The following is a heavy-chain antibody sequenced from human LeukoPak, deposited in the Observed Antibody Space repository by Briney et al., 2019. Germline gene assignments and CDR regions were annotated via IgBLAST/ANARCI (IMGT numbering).Heavy chain of an antibody. D-gene: IGHD2-15*01. Sequence: QAGGSLRLSCAASGFTFRSYAMNWVRQAPGKGLEWVSVISGGAGTTYYADSVKGRFTISRDNAKNSLYLQMNSLRAEDTAVYYCARDLLGYCSGGSCYSDYWGQGTLVTVSS. V-gene: IGHV3-23*01. CDR2: ISGGAGTT. CDR1: GFTFRSYA. J-gene: IGHJ4*02. CDR3: ARDLLGYCSGGSCYSDY.